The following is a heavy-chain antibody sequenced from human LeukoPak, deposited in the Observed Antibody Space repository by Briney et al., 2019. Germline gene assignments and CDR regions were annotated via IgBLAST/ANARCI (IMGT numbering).Heavy chain of an antibody. CDR3: AREPINLVVGVSYGLDV. CDR1: GFDFRSHA. D-gene: IGHD2-15*01. CDR2: IWYDGSTT. V-gene: IGHV3-33*01. J-gene: IGHJ6*02. Sequence: GGSLRLSCAASGFDFRSHAMHWVRQAPGKGLEWVARIWYDGSTTNYEDSMKGRVTISRDNARKTLYLKINNLRAEDTAVDYCAREPINLVVGVSYGLDVWGLGTAVTVSS.